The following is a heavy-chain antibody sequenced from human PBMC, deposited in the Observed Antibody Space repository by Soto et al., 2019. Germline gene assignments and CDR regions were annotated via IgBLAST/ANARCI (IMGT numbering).Heavy chain of an antibody. CDR2: ISSSGSTI. CDR3: ARSNGGGDVGGITIFGVASYYYYGMDV. Sequence: GGSLRLSCAASGFTFSSYEMNWVRQAPGKGLEWVSYISSSGSTIYYADSVKGRFTISRDNAKNSLYLQMNSLRAEDTAVYYCARSNGGGDVGGITIFGVASYYYYGMDVWGQGTTVTVSS. V-gene: IGHV3-48*03. J-gene: IGHJ6*02. D-gene: IGHD3-3*01. CDR1: GFTFSSYE.